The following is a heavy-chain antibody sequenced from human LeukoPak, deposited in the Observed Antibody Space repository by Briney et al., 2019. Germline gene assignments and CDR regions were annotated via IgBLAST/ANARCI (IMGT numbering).Heavy chain of an antibody. J-gene: IGHJ6*02. V-gene: IGHV4-39*07. CDR2: IYYSGST. CDR1: GGSISSSSYY. D-gene: IGHD6-13*01. Sequence: SETLSLTCTVSGGSISSSSYYWGWIRQPPGKGLEWIGSIYYSGSTYYNPSLKSRVTISVDKSKNQFSLKLSSVTAADTAVYYCARDGYSSRDMDVWGQGTTVTVSS. CDR3: ARDGYSSRDMDV.